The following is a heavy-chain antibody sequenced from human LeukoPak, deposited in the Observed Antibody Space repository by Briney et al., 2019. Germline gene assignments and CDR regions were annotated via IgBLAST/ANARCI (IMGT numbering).Heavy chain of an antibody. CDR1: GFTFDDYG. CDR2: INWNGGST. Sequence: GGSLRLSCAASGFTFDDYGMSWVRQAPGKGLEWVSGINWNGGSTGYADSVKGRFTISRDNAKNSLYLQMNSLRAEDTALYHCARAWQDYDFSPDAFDIWGQGTMVTVSS. V-gene: IGHV3-20*01. CDR3: ARAWQDYDFSPDAFDI. J-gene: IGHJ3*02. D-gene: IGHD3-3*01.